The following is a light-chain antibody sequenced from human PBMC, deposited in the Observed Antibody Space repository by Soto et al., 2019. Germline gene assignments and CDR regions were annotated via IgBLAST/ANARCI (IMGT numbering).Light chain of an antibody. CDR3: QQSYSALVA. CDR2: AAS. V-gene: IGKV1-39*01. CDR1: QSISSS. Sequence: DFQMTQSPSSLSASVGDRVTITCRASQSISSSLNWYQQKPGKAPELLIYAASSLQSGVPSRFSGRGSWTDFTLTNSSLQPEDFATYYCQQSYSALVAFGQGTKVDIK. J-gene: IGKJ1*01.